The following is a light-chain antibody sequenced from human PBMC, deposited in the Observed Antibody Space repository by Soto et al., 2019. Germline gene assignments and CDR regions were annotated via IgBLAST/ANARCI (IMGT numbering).Light chain of an antibody. CDR2: EVS. J-gene: IGLJ1*01. CDR1: SSDVGGYNY. Sequence: QSALTQPASVSGTPGQSITISCTGTSSDVGGYNYVSWYQQHPGKAPKLMIYEVSNRPSGVSNRFSGSKSGNTASLTISGLQAEDEADYYCSSYTSSSTRVFGTGTNVTGL. CDR3: SSYTSSSTRV. V-gene: IGLV2-14*01.